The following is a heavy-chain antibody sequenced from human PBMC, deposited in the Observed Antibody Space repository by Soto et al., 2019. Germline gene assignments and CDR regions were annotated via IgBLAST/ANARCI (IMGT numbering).Heavy chain of an antibody. D-gene: IGHD2-2*01. CDR2: ISYDGSNK. Sequence: GGSLRLSCAASGFTFSSYAMHWVRQAPGKGLEWVAVISYDGSNKYYADSVKGRFTISRENSKNTLYLQMNSLSAEDTAVYYCAREVGLVVPAYYYYYYGMDVWGQGTTVTVSS. V-gene: IGHV3-30-3*01. J-gene: IGHJ6*02. CDR1: GFTFSSYA. CDR3: AREVGLVVPAYYYYYYGMDV.